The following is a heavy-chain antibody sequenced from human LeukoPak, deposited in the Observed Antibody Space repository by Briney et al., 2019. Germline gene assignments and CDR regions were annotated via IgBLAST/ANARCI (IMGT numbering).Heavy chain of an antibody. D-gene: IGHD2-15*01. Sequence: PSETLSLTCTVSGGSISSTSYYWGWIRQPPGKGLEWIGNIYYSGSTNYNPSLKSRFTISVDMSKNQFSLKLSSVTAADTAFYYCARVAAKTVDYWGQGTLVTVSS. CDR1: GGSISSTSYY. J-gene: IGHJ4*02. CDR2: IYYSGST. CDR3: ARVAAKTVDY. V-gene: IGHV4-39*07.